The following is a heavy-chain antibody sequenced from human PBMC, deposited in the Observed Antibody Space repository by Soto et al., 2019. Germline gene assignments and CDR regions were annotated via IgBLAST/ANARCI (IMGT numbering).Heavy chain of an antibody. CDR2: ITFSGNTV. CDR1: GFTFSDSY. V-gene: IGHV3-11*01. Sequence: LRLSCAASGFTFSDSYMSWIRQAPGKGLEWISYITFSGNTVYYADSLKGRFTISRDNAKNSLYLQMNRLRAEDTAVYYCARVSWREKYCMGVWGQGTTVTVSS. CDR3: ARVSWREKYCMGV. J-gene: IGHJ6*02.